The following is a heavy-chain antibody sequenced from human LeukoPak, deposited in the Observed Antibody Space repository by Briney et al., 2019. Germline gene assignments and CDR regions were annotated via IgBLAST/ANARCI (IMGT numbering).Heavy chain of an antibody. CDR1: GFTFSNYW. CDR3: ARTYDFGRGPPGDAFDN. V-gene: IGHV3-7*01. CDR2: IKQDGSEK. Sequence: PGGSLRLSCAASGFTFSNYWMSWVRQAPGKGLEWVANIKQDGSEKYYVDSVKGRFTISRDNAKNSLYLQMNSLRAEDTAVYYCARTYDFGRGPPGDAFDNWGPGTWVIVSA. J-gene: IGHJ3*02. D-gene: IGHD3-3*01.